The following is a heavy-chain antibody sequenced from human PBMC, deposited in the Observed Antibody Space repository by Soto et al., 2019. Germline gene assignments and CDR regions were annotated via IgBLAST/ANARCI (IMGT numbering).Heavy chain of an antibody. CDR2: ISGSGGST. V-gene: IGHV3-23*01. D-gene: IGHD1-26*01. J-gene: IGHJ4*02. CDR1: GFTFSSNA. Sequence: EVQLLESGGGLLQPGGSLRLSCAASGFTFSSNALSWFRQAPGKGLEWVSAISGSGGSTYYADSVKGRFTISRDNSKNTLYLQMNSLRAEDTAVYYCAKCYSGSYLFDYWGQGTLVTVSS. CDR3: AKCYSGSYLFDY.